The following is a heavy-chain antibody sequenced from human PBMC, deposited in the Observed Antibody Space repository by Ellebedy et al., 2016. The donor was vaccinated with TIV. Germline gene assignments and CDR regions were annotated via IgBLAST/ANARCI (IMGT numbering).Heavy chain of an antibody. Sequence: ASVKVSCXASGGTFSSYAISWVRQAPGQGLEWMGWISAYNGNTNYAQKLQGRVTMTTDTSTSTAYMELRSLRSDDTAVYYCARNNYDFWSGSPNWFDPWGQGTLVTVSS. V-gene: IGHV1-18*01. CDR1: GGTFSSYA. J-gene: IGHJ5*02. CDR2: ISAYNGNT. D-gene: IGHD3-3*01. CDR3: ARNNYDFWSGSPNWFDP.